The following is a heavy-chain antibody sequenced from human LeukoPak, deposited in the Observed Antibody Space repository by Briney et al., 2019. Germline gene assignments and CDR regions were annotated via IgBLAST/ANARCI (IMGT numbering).Heavy chain of an antibody. CDR2: IYYSGDT. Sequence: PSETLSLTCTVSGTSISNYYWSWIRQPPGKGLEWIGYIYYSGDTNYNPSLKSRVTMSVDTSKNQFSLKLSSLTAADTAVFYCARGTTRYTTTYYFDCWGQGTLVTVSS. CDR3: ARGTTRYTTTYYFDC. J-gene: IGHJ4*02. V-gene: IGHV4-59*01. CDR1: GTSISNYY. D-gene: IGHD2-2*02.